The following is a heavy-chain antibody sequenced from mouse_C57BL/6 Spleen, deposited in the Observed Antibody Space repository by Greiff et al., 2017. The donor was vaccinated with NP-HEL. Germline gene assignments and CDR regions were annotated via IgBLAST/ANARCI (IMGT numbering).Heavy chain of an antibody. CDR1: GYTFTDYY. CDR3: ARDYYGNAYAMDY. CDR2: INPNNGGT. D-gene: IGHD1-1*01. J-gene: IGHJ4*01. V-gene: IGHV1-26*01. Sequence: EVQLQQSGPELVKPGASVKISCKASGYTFTDYYMNWVKQSHGKSLEWIGDINPNNGGTSYNQKFKGKAKLTVDKSSSTAYMELSSLTSEDSAVYYCARDYYGNAYAMDYWGQGTSVTVSS.